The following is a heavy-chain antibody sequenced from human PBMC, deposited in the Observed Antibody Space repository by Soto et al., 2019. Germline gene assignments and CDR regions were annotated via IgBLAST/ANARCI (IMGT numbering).Heavy chain of an antibody. J-gene: IGHJ6*02. CDR2: IKSKTDGGTT. CDR1: SVSNAW. V-gene: IGHV3-15*07. CDR3: TTGGEGGMDV. Sequence: SVSNAWMTWVRQAPGKGLEWVGRIKSKTDGGTTDYAAPVKGRFTISRDDSKNTLYLQMNSLKTEDTAVYYCTTGGEGGMDVWGQGTTVTVSS. D-gene: IGHD4-17*01.